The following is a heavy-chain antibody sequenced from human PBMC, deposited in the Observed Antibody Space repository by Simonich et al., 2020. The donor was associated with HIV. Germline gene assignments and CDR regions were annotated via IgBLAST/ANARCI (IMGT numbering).Heavy chain of an antibody. J-gene: IGHJ5*02. CDR3: AKSNGNWFDP. CDR2: IYPGDSDT. Sequence: EVQLVQSGAEVKKPGESLQISCKGSGYSFTSYWIVWVRQMPGKGLEWTGTIYPGDSDTKDSPSFQGQVTISAVKYISTAYLQWGSLKASDTAMYYCAKSNGNWFDPWGRGTLVTVSS. D-gene: IGHD7-27*01. CDR1: GYSFTSYW. V-gene: IGHV5-51*01.